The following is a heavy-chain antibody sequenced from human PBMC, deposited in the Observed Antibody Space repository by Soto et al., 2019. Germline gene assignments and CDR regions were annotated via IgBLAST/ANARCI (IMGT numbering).Heavy chain of an antibody. CDR3: ATNRGGWLQTTLDY. Sequence: PGGSLRLSCAASGFTFSSYGMHWVRQAPGKGLEWVAVISYDGSNKCYADSVKGRFTISRDNSKNTLYLQMNSLRAEDTAVYYCATNRGGWLQTTLDYWGQGTLVTVSS. CDR2: ISYDGSNK. D-gene: IGHD5-12*01. V-gene: IGHV3-30*03. CDR1: GFTFSSYG. J-gene: IGHJ4*02.